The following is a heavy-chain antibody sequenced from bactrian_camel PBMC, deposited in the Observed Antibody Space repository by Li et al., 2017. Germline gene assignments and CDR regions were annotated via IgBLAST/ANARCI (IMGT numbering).Heavy chain of an antibody. D-gene: IGHD7*01. CDR1: GYTYNRNC. CDR3: AGSTLSCLWGDFGY. J-gene: IGHJ6*01. Sequence: HVQLVESGGGSVQAGGSLRLSCAASGYTYNRNCMAWFRQAPGKEREGVARIYTASGGGSTDYADSVKGRFTISHDNVKNTLFLQMDPLKPEDTAMYYCAGSTLSCLWGDFGYWGQGTQVTVS. CDR2: IYTASGGGST. V-gene: IGHV3S1*01.